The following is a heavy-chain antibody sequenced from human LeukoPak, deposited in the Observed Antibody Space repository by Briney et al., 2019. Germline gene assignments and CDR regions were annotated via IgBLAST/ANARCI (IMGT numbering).Heavy chain of an antibody. J-gene: IGHJ4*02. D-gene: IGHD5-24*01. V-gene: IGHV4-59*01. CDR1: GGSISSYY. CDR3: ARGIPPETAPHFDY. Sequence: SETLSLTCTVSGGSISSYYWSWIRQPPGKGLEWIGYIYYSGSTNYNPSLKSRVTISVDTSKNQFSLKLSSVTAADTAVYYCARGIPPETAPHFDYWGQGTLVTVSS. CDR2: IYYSGST.